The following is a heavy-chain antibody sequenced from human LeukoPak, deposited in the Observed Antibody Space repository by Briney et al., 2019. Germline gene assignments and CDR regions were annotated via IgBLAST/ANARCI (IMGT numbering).Heavy chain of an antibody. CDR3: ARNKPITAFFGMDV. D-gene: IGHD6-6*01. J-gene: IGHJ6*02. V-gene: IGHV3-30*04. CDR2: ISYGGTKE. Sequence: PGRSLRLSCAASGISFSDYALHWVRQAPGKGLEWVAVISYGGTKEYYADSVKGRFTISKDNSKNTLYLQMDSLRHEDTAVYYCARNKPITAFFGMDVWGQGTTVIVSS. CDR1: GISFSDYA.